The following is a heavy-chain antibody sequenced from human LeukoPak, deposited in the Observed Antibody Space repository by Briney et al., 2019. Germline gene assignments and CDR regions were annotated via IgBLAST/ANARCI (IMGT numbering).Heavy chain of an antibody. CDR3: VKDRCSSTSCPNWFDP. CDR2: IGYDGSEK. Sequence: GGSLRLSCAASGFTFSSHGMHWVRQAPGKGLEWVAFIGYDGSEKMYADSVKGRFTISRDNSKNMLYLQMNSLRAEDRAIYYCVKDRCSSTSCPNWFDPWGQGTLVTVSS. D-gene: IGHD2-2*01. J-gene: IGHJ5*02. CDR1: GFTFSSHG. V-gene: IGHV3-30*02.